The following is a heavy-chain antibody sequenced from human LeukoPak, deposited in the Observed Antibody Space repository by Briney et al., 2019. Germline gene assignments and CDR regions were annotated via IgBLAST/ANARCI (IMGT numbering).Heavy chain of an antibody. Sequence: ASVKVSCKASGYSFTNNGISWVRQAPGQGLEWMGWISAYNGHTIYAQKFQGRVTMNTDTSTSTAYMELRSLRSDDTAVFYCARDIVATTGNSYYYYGMDGWGQGTTVIVSS. CDR3: ARDIVATTGNSYYYYGMDG. V-gene: IGHV1-18*01. CDR1: GYSFTNNG. D-gene: IGHD5-12*01. J-gene: IGHJ6*02. CDR2: ISAYNGHT.